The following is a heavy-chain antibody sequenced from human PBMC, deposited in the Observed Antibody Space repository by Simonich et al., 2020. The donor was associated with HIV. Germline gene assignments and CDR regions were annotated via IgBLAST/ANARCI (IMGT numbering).Heavy chain of an antibody. D-gene: IGHD3-10*01. J-gene: IGHJ4*02. CDR1: GGTFSSYA. CDR2: IIPILGIT. CDR3: AKDLDDLGGLGDFIPGYFDY. Sequence: QVQLVQSGAEVKKPGSSVKVSCKASGGTFSSYAISWVRQAPGQGLGWMGGIIPILGITNYAQKCQDRVTSNAYESTSTAYMDLISLRSEETAVYYCAKDLDDLGGLGDFIPGYFDYWGQGTLVTVSS. V-gene: IGHV1-69*10.